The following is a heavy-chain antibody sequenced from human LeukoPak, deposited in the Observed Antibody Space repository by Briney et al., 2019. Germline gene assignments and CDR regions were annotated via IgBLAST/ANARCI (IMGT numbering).Heavy chain of an antibody. J-gene: IGHJ6*03. CDR2: ISSSSSYI. Sequence: GGSLRLSCAASGFTFSSYSMNWVRQAPGKGLEWVSSISSSSSYIYYADSVKGRFTISRDNARDSLYLQMNSLRAEDTAVYYCARVQGTYYYERTYYMDAWGKGATVTVSS. V-gene: IGHV3-21*01. CDR1: GFTFSSYS. D-gene: IGHD3-22*01. CDR3: ARVQGTYYYERTYYMDA.